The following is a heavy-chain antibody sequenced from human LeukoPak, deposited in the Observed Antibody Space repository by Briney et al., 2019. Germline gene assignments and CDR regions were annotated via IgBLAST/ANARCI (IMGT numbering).Heavy chain of an antibody. CDR1: GFTFSTYA. V-gene: IGHV3-23*01. J-gene: IGHJ3*01. CDR2: ISNTAGFT. D-gene: IGHD2-15*01. CDR3: AKSNYYCSDSCQPDDAFDV. Sequence: GGSLRLSCAASGFTFSTYAMNWVRQVPGKGLEWVSGISNTAGFTYYADSVKGRFTISRDNSKNTLYPQLNSLRAEDTAVYYCAKSNYYCSDSCQPDDAFDVWGQGTMVTVSS.